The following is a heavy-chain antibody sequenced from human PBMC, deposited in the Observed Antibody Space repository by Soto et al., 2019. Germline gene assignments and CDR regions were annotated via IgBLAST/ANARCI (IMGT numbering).Heavy chain of an antibody. CDR1: GYTFSSYA. D-gene: IGHD3-9*01. V-gene: IGHV3-23*01. J-gene: IGHJ6*02. Sequence: GSLRLSCAASGYTFSSYAMSWVRPAPGKGLEWVSAISGSGGSTYYADSVKGRFTISRDNSKNTLYLQMNSLRAEDTAVYYCASRQKILTLDYYYYYGMDVWGQGTTVTVSS. CDR3: ASRQKILTLDYYYYYGMDV. CDR2: ISGSGGST.